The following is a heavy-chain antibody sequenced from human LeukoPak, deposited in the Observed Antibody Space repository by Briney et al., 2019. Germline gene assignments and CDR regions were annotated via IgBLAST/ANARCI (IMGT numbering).Heavy chain of an antibody. V-gene: IGHV4-31*03. Sequence: PSETLSLTCTVSGGSISSGGYYWSWIRQHPGKGLEWIGYIYYSGSTYYNPSLKSRVTISVDTSKNQFSLKLSSVTAADTAVYYCARDYYDSSGYSDWGQGTLVTVSS. D-gene: IGHD3-22*01. CDR2: IYYSGST. CDR3: ARDYYDSSGYSD. J-gene: IGHJ4*02. CDR1: GGSISSGGYY.